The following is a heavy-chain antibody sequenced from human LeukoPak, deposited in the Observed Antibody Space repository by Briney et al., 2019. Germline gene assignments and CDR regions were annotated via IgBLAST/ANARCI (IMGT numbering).Heavy chain of an antibody. Sequence: PGGSLRLSCAASGFTFSSYSMNWVRQAPGKGLEWVSSISSSSSHIYYADSVKGRFTISRDNSKNTLYLEMNSLRAEDTAVYYCAKDPTAGSGPYYFHYWGQGTLVTVSS. CDR1: GFTFSSYS. CDR3: AKDPTAGSGPYYFHY. V-gene: IGHV3-21*06. CDR2: ISSSSSHI. D-gene: IGHD3-10*01. J-gene: IGHJ4*02.